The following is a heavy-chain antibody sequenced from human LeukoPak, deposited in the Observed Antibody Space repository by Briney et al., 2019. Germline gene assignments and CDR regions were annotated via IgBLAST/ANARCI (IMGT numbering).Heavy chain of an antibody. Sequence: GRSLRLSCAASGFTFSSYAMHWVRQAPGKGLEWVAVISYDGSNKYYADSVKGRFTISRDNSKNTLYLQMNSLKTEDTAVYYCITGIEALYYFDYWGQGTLVTVSS. D-gene: IGHD1-20*01. CDR1: GFTFSSYA. CDR3: ITGIEALYYFDY. V-gene: IGHV3-30-3*01. CDR2: ISYDGSNK. J-gene: IGHJ4*02.